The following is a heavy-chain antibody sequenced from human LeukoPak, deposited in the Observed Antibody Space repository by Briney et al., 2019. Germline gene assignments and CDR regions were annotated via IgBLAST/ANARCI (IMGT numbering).Heavy chain of an antibody. CDR2: INHSGST. V-gene: IGHV4-34*01. Sequence: SETLSFTCAVYGGSFSGYYWSWLRQPPGKGLEWLGEINHSGSTNYNPSLKSRVTISVDTSKNQFSLKLSSVTAADTAVYYCARRIVVVVAATYIDYWGQGTLVTVSS. CDR3: ARRIVVVVAATYIDY. J-gene: IGHJ4*02. D-gene: IGHD2-15*01. CDR1: GGSFSGYY.